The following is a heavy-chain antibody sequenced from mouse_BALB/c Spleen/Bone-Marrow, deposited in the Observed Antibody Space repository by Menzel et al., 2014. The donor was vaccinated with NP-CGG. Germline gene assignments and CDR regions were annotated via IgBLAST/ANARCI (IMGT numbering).Heavy chain of an antibody. CDR2: INPSTGYA. CDR1: GYTFTDTW. J-gene: IGHJ2*01. Sequence: VQLVESGPELAKPGASVKMSCKASGYTFTDTWIHWIKQRPGQGLEWIGYINPSTGYAEYNQNFKDKATLTVDKSSSTAYMQLSSLTSKDSAVYYCARDYWGQGTTLTVSS. CDR3: ARDY. V-gene: IGHV1-7*01.